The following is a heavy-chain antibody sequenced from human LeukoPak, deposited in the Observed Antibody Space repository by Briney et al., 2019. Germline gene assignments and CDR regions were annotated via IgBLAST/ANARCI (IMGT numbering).Heavy chain of an antibody. V-gene: IGHV3-66*02. Sequence: GGSLRLSCAASGINVSSNYMTWIRQAPGKGLEWVSLIYGGDAAYYAKSVRGRFIISRDNLKSTLFLQMNSLRVEDTAVYYCVTSTGQQFIPYYYSGEGNHVTASS. CDR2: IYGGDAA. CDR3: VTSTGQQFIPYYY. J-gene: IGHJ4*02. CDR1: GINVSSNY. D-gene: IGHD6-13*01.